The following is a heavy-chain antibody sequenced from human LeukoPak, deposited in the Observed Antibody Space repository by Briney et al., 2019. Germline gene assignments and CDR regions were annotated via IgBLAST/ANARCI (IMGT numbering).Heavy chain of an antibody. CDR1: GGTFSSYA. Sequence: SVKVSCKASGGTFSSYAISWVRQAPGQGLEWMGGIIPIFGTANYAQKFQGRVTITADESTSTAYMELSSLRSEDTAVYYCAREEGGRQFSYFDYRGQGTLVTVSS. CDR2: IIPIFGTA. V-gene: IGHV1-69*13. D-gene: IGHD1-26*01. CDR3: AREEGGRQFSYFDY. J-gene: IGHJ4*02.